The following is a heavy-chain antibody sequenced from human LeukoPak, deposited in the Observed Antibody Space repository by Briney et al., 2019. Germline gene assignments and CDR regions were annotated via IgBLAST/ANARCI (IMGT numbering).Heavy chain of an antibody. D-gene: IGHD2-15*01. J-gene: IGHJ3*02. CDR3: ARECGSRAFDI. CDR2: INHSGST. V-gene: IGHV4-34*01. Sequence: KPSETLSLTCAVYGGSFSGYYWSWIRQPPGKGLEWIGEINHSGSTNYNPSLKSRVTISVDTSKNQFSLKLSSVTAADTAVYYCARECGSRAFDIWGQGTMVTVSS. CDR1: GGSFSGYY.